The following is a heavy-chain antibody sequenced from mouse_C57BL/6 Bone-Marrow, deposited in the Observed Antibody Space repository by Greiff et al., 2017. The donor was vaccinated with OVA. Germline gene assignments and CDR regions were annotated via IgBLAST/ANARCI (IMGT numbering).Heavy chain of an antibody. J-gene: IGHJ2*01. Sequence: EVKLMESGPGLVKPSQSLSLTCSVTGYSITSGYYWNWNRQFPGNQLEWLGYISYDGSNKYNPSLTNQISTTRDTSKNQFFLKLNSVTTEDTATYYGAREGGDYYGDYFDYGGQGTTLTVSS. D-gene: IGHD1-1*01. CDR1: GYSITSGYY. V-gene: IGHV3-6*01. CDR2: ISYDGSN. CDR3: AREGGDYYGDYFDY.